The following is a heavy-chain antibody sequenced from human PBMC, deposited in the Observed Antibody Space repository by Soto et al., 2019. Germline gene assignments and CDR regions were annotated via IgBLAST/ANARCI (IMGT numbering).Heavy chain of an antibody. V-gene: IGHV1-69*13. CDR3: ARGVGRIAVLGDAFDI. CDR2: IIPIFGTA. J-gene: IGHJ3*02. CDR1: GGTFSSYA. D-gene: IGHD6-19*01. Sequence: GVSGKVSCKASGGTFSSYAIIWVRQAPGQGLEWMGGIIPIFGTANYAQKFQGRVTITADESTSTAYMELSSLRSEDTAVYYCARGVGRIAVLGDAFDIWGQGTMVTVSS.